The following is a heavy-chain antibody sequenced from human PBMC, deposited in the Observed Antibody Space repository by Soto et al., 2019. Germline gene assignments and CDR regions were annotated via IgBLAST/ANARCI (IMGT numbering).Heavy chain of an antibody. J-gene: IGHJ5*02. CDR1: GFTFSNYA. V-gene: IGHV3-30-3*01. Sequence: PGGSLRLSCAASGFTFSNYAMHWVRQAPGKGLEWVAVISYDGSEKYYADSVKGRFTISRDNSKNTQFLQMNSLRPEDTAVYYCARTRGYDKGDYFDPWGQGTQVTVYS. D-gene: IGHD3-22*01. CDR3: ARTRGYDKGDYFDP. CDR2: ISYDGSEK.